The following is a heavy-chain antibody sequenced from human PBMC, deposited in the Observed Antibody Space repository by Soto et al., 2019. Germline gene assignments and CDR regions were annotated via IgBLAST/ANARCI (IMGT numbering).Heavy chain of an antibody. V-gene: IGHV1-46*01. J-gene: IGHJ4*02. Sequence: QVQLVQSGAEVKKPGASVKASCKASGYTFTSYYMHWVRQAPGQGLEWMGIINPSGGSTSYAQKFQGRVTMTRDTSTSTVYMELSSLRSEDTAVYYCARVRDLYYYDSSGWDYWGQGTLVTVSS. CDR1: GYTFTSYY. CDR3: ARVRDLYYYDSSGWDY. CDR2: INPSGGST. D-gene: IGHD3-22*01.